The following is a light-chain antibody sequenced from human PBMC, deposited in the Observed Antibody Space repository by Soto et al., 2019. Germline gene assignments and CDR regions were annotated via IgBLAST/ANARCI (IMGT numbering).Light chain of an antibody. V-gene: IGKV1-39*01. CDR3: KQSHSTPLT. J-gene: IGKJ4*01. Sequence: DIKLTQSPSSLSASVGDRVTITCRASLRISKYLNWYQQKPGKAPKLLLYGASTLQSGVPSRFSGSGSGTDFTLTITHLQHEDSATYFCKQSHSTPLTFGGGTKLEI. CDR2: GAS. CDR1: LRISKY.